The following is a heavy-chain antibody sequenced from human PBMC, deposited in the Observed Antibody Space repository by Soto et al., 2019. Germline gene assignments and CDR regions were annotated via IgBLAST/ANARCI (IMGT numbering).Heavy chain of an antibody. CDR1: GFTFSSYA. CDR2: TSYDGSNK. D-gene: IGHD2-15*01. CDR3: AREDVVVVAATRLRIFDY. J-gene: IGHJ4*02. Sequence: GGSLRLSCAASGFTFSSYAMHWVRQAPGKGLEWVAVTSYDGSNKYYADSVKGRFTISRDNSKNTLYLQMNSLRAEDTAVYYCAREDVVVVAATRLRIFDYWGQGTLVTVSS. V-gene: IGHV3-30-3*01.